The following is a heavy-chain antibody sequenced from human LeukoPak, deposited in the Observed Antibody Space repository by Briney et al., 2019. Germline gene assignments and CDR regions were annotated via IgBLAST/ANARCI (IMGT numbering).Heavy chain of an antibody. CDR2: IHYSGST. CDR1: GGSISSSSYY. V-gene: IGHV4-39*01. Sequence: SETLSLTCTVSGGSISSSSYYWGWIRQPPGKGLEWIGSIHYSGSTYYNPSLKSRVTISVDTSKNQFSLKLSSVTAADTAVYYCARHAGGSGWTDLDYWGQGTLVTVSS. D-gene: IGHD6-19*01. CDR3: ARHAGGSGWTDLDY. J-gene: IGHJ4*02.